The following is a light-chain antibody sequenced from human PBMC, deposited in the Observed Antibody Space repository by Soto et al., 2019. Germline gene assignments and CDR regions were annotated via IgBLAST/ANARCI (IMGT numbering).Light chain of an antibody. CDR3: QQYGSSRT. V-gene: IGKV3-20*01. J-gene: IGKJ1*01. CDR1: QTVSSSY. Sequence: DIVSTQSPGTLSLSPGERATLSCRASQTVSSSYLAWYQQKPGQAPRLLIYGASSRATGIPDRFSGSGSGTDFTLTISRLEPEDFAVYYCQQYGSSRTVGQGNKVDIK. CDR2: GAS.